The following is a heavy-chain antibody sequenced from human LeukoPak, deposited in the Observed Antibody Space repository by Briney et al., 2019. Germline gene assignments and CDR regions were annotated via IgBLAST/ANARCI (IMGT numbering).Heavy chain of an antibody. CDR3: ARSRGPFDY. Sequence: SETLSLTCTVSGGSISSYYWSWIRQPPGKGLEWIGYIYYSGSTNYNPSLKSRVTISVDTSKNQFSLKLSSVIAADTAVYYCARSRGPFDYWGQGTLVTVSS. V-gene: IGHV4-59*08. D-gene: IGHD3-10*01. J-gene: IGHJ4*02. CDR1: GGSISSYY. CDR2: IYYSGST.